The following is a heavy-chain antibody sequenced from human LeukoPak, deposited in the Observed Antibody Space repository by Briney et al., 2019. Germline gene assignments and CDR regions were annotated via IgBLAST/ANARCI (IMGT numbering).Heavy chain of an antibody. D-gene: IGHD3-22*01. Sequence: GVSLRLSCAASGFSVSNNYMSWVRQAPGKGLEWVSLIYSGGDKRYAASVKGRFTISRDNAKNTLYLQMDSLSAEDTAVYSCARDRNYYASSGYYGIDYWGQGTLVTVSS. CDR1: GFSVSNNY. J-gene: IGHJ4*02. V-gene: IGHV3-53*01. CDR2: IYSGGDK. CDR3: ARDRNYYASSGYYGIDY.